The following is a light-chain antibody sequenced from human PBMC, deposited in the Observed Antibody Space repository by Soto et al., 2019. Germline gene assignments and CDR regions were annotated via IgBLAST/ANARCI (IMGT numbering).Light chain of an antibody. CDR1: SSDVGGYKF. Sequence: QSALTQPASVSASPGQSITISCTGTSSDVGGYKFVSWYQHHPGKAPKLMIYEVNNRPSGVSNRFSGSKSGNTASLTISGLQPEDEADYYCLSYTSSSTLGVFGTGTKLTVL. V-gene: IGLV2-14*01. J-gene: IGLJ1*01. CDR2: EVN. CDR3: LSYTSSSTLGV.